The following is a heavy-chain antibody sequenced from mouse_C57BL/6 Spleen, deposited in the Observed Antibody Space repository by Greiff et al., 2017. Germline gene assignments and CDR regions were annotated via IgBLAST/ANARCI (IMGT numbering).Heavy chain of an antibody. D-gene: IGHD2-4*01. CDR2: IYPGDGDT. J-gene: IGHJ2*01. CDR1: GYAFSISW. Sequence: VKVVESGPELVKPGASVKISCKASGYAFSISWMNWVKQRPGKGLEWIGRIYPGDGDTNYNGKFKGKATLTADKSSSTAYMQLSSLTSEDSAVYFCAREDDYGFDYWGQGTTLTVSS. V-gene: IGHV1-82*01. CDR3: AREDDYGFDY.